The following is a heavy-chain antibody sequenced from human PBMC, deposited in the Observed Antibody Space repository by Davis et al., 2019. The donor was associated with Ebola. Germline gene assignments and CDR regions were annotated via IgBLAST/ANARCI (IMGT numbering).Heavy chain of an antibody. CDR2: ISVSSGYI. CDR3: ARGGYSSSSGLNYYYGMDV. CDR1: GFTFSNYA. J-gene: IGHJ6*02. V-gene: IGHV3-21*04. D-gene: IGHD6-6*01. Sequence: GESLKISCAASGFTFSNYAMTWVRQAPGKGLEWVSSISVSSGYIYYEDSVKGRFTISRDNAKNSLYLQMNSLRAEDTAVYYCARGGYSSSSGLNYYYGMDVWGQGTTVTVSS.